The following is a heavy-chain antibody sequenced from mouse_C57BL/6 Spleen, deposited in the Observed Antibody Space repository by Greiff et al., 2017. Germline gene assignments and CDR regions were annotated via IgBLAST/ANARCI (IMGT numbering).Heavy chain of an antibody. Sequence: QVQLQQSGPELVKPGASVKISCKASGYAFSSSWMNWVKQRPGKGLEWIGRIYPGDGDTNYNGKFKGKATLTADKSSSTAYMQLSSLTSEDSAVYCCAREGLWGFAYWGQGTLVTVSA. D-gene: IGHD1-1*02. CDR2: IYPGDGDT. CDR1: GYAFSSSW. CDR3: AREGLWGFAY. J-gene: IGHJ3*01. V-gene: IGHV1-82*01.